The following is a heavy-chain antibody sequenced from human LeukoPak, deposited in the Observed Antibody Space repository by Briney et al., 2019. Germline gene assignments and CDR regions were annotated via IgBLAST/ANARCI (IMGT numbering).Heavy chain of an antibody. CDR2: IYSGGST. J-gene: IGHJ4*02. Sequence: GGSLRLSCAASGFTVSSNYMSWVRQAPGKGLEWVSVIYSGGSTYYADSVKGRFTISRDNSKNTLYLQMNSLRAEDTAVYYCAKEKDEFWSGSGSYYFDYWGQGTLVTVSS. CDR1: GFTVSSNY. D-gene: IGHD3-3*01. V-gene: IGHV3-66*01. CDR3: AKEKDEFWSGSGSYYFDY.